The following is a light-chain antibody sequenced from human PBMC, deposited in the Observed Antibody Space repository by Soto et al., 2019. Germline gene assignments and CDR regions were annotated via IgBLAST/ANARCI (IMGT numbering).Light chain of an antibody. Sequence: SYERTHPPSVSVSPGQTASITCSGDKLGDKYACWYQQKPGQSPVLVIYQDSKRPSGIPERFSGSNSGNTATLTISGTQAMDEADYYCQAWDSSTGVFGTGTKLTVL. CDR3: QAWDSSTGV. J-gene: IGLJ1*01. CDR1: KLGDKY. CDR2: QDS. V-gene: IGLV3-1*01.